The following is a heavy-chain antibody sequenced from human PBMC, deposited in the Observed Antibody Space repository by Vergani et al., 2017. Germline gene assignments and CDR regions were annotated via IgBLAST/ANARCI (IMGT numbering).Heavy chain of an antibody. CDR1: GGSISSYY. V-gene: IGHV4-59*01. CDR3: ARVDTXVPATSHFYYMDV. D-gene: IGHD6-25*01. CDR2: IYYSGST. Sequence: QVQLQESGPGLVKPSETLSLTCTVSGGSISSYYWSWIRQPPGKGLEWIGYIYYSGSTNYNPSLKSRVTISVDTSKNQFSLKLSSVTAADTAVYYCARVDTXVPATSHFYYMDVWGKGTTVVVSS. J-gene: IGHJ6*03.